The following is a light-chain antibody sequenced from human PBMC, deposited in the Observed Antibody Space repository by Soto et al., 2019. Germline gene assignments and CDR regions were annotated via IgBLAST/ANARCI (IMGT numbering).Light chain of an antibody. CDR3: QQHYTTPQA. Sequence: DIVMTQSPDSLAVSLGERATINCKSSQSVLYSSNNKNYLAWYQQKPGQPPKLLIYWASTRESGVPDRFSGSGSGTDFTLTISSLQAEDVAVYYCQQHYTTPQAFGQGTKVEIK. CDR1: QSVLYSSNNKNY. V-gene: IGKV4-1*01. J-gene: IGKJ1*01. CDR2: WAS.